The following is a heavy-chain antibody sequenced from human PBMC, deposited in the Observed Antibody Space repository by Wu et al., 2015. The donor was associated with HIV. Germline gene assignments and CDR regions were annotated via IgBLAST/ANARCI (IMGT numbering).Heavy chain of an antibody. Sequence: QVQLVQSGAEVKKPGASVKVSCKASGYTFTSYYMHWVRQAPGQGLEWMGIINPSGGSTSYAQKFQGRVTMTRDTSTSTVYMELSSLRSEDTAVYYCARDVIGAAAGXNYYYYGMDVWGQGTTVTVSS. CDR3: ARDVIGAAAGXNYYYYGMDV. V-gene: IGHV1-46*01. J-gene: IGHJ6*02. CDR1: GYTFTSYY. D-gene: IGHD6-13*01. CDR2: INPSGGST.